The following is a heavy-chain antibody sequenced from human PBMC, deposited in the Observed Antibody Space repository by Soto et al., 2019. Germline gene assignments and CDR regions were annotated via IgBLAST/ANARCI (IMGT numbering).Heavy chain of an antibody. CDR2: INPSGGST. CDR1: GYTFTSYY. J-gene: IGHJ6*03. Sequence: ASVKVSCKASGYTFTSYYMHWVRQAPGQGIEWMGIINPSGGSTSYAQKFQGRVTMTRDTSISTAYMELSRLRSDDTAVYYCARGGVCTTVTTEDYYYYMDVWGKGTTVTVSS. D-gene: IGHD4-17*01. CDR3: ARGGVCTTVTTEDYYYYMDV. V-gene: IGHV1-46*01.